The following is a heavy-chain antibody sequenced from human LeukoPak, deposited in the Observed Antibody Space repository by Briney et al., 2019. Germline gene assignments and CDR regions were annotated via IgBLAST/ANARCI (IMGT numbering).Heavy chain of an antibody. Sequence: GGSLRLSCAVSGFTFSDYDMHWVRQAPGKGLEWVAFIRYDGGNKFYRDSAKGRFTISRDNPRNTLYLQMNSLRVEDTAVYYCTKLASASADYWGQGTLVTVSS. V-gene: IGHV3-30*02. D-gene: IGHD3-3*01. CDR3: TKLASASADY. CDR2: IRYDGGNK. J-gene: IGHJ4*02. CDR1: GFTFSDYD.